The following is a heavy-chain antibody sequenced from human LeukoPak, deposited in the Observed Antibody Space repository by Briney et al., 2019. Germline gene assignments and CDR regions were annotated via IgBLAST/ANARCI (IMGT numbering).Heavy chain of an antibody. CDR2: IFYSGST. Sequence: SETLSLTCAVYGGSFSGYYWSWIRQPPGKGLEWIGNIFYSGSTYYSPSLRSRVTISLDTSRNQFPLKLNSVTAADTAVYYCAKSNGYGLVDIWGQGTMVTVSS. V-gene: IGHV4-34*12. D-gene: IGHD3-10*01. J-gene: IGHJ3*02. CDR1: GGSFSGYY. CDR3: AKSNGYGLVDI.